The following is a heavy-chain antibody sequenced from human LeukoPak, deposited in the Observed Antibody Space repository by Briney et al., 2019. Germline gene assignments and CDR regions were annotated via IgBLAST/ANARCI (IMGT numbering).Heavy chain of an antibody. J-gene: IGHJ3*02. CDR3: ARGDLEWLYPSFDI. Sequence: SETLSLTCTVSGGSISSYYWGWIRQPPGKGLEWIGSIYHSGNTYFNPSLTSRVAISVDTSKNQFSLRLSSVTAADTAVYYCARGDLEWLYPSFDIWGQGTMVTVSS. V-gene: IGHV4-39*07. CDR2: IYHSGNT. D-gene: IGHD3-3*01. CDR1: GGSISSYY.